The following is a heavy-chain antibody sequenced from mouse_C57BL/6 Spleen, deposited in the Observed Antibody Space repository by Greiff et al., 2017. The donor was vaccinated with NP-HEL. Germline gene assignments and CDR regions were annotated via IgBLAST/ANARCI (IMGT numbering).Heavy chain of an antibody. V-gene: IGHV1-82*01. Sequence: VQGVESGPELVKPGASVKISCKASGYAFSSSWMNWVKQRPGKGLEWIGRIYPGDGDTNYNGKFKGKATLTADKSSSTAYMQLSSLTSEDSAVYFCARHGSSYVYYAMDYWGQGTSVTVSS. J-gene: IGHJ4*01. CDR1: GYAFSSSW. D-gene: IGHD1-1*01. CDR3: ARHGSSYVYYAMDY. CDR2: IYPGDGDT.